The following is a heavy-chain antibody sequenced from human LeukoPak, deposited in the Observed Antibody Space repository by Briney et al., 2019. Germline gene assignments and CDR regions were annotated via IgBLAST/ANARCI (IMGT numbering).Heavy chain of an antibody. CDR3: TRNTIAAAGDD. Sequence: RGSLRLSCAACGFTFSTFWMTWVRQAPGKGLEWVANIKPDGSEKSYVDSVKGRFTVSRDNAKSSLYLHMNSLRAEDTALYYCTRNTIAAAGDDWGQGTLVTVSS. J-gene: IGHJ4*02. CDR1: GFTFSTFW. D-gene: IGHD6-13*01. V-gene: IGHV3-7*01. CDR2: IKPDGSEK.